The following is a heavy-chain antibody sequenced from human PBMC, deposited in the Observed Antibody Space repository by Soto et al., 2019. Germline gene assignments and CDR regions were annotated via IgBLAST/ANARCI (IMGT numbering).Heavy chain of an antibody. CDR1: GDSFSSSNW. J-gene: IGHJ4*02. D-gene: IGHD5-12*01. CDR2: IDHSGST. Sequence: QVQLQESGPGLVKPSGTLSLTCAVSGDSFSSSNWWHWVRQPPGKGLEWIAEIDHSGSTNYNPSLKSRVTISVDKSKNHIFLKLSSVTAADTAMYYCARDQGYRFDYWGQGILVTVSS. CDR3: ARDQGYRFDY. V-gene: IGHV4-4*02.